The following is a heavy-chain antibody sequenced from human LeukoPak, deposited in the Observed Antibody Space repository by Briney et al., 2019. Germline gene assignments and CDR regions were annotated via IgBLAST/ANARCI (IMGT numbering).Heavy chain of an antibody. CDR1: GFTFSSYG. D-gene: IGHD2-2*01. Sequence: PGGSLRLSCAASGFTFSSYGMHWVRQAPGKGLEWVAVISYDGSNKYYADSVKGRFTISRDNSKNTLYLQMNSLRAEGTAVYYCAKDLIDIVVVPAAMAGIAVASAFDYWGQGTLVTVSS. CDR2: ISYDGSNK. J-gene: IGHJ4*02. CDR3: AKDLIDIVVVPAAMAGIAVASAFDY. V-gene: IGHV3-30*18.